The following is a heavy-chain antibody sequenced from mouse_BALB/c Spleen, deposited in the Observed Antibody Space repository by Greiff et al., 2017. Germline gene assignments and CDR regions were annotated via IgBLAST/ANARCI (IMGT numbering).Heavy chain of an antibody. D-gene: IGHD1-1*01. V-gene: IGHV1-39*01. CDR3: ARASGRGSSALDY. CDR2: IDPYYGGT. Sequence: QLEESGPELEKPGASVKISCKASGYSFTGYNMNWVKQSNGKSLEWIGNIDPYYGGTSYNQKFKGKAKLTVDTSSSTAYMQLKSLTSEDSAVYYCARASGRGSSALDYWGQGTSVTVSS. CDR1: GYSFTGYN. J-gene: IGHJ4*01.